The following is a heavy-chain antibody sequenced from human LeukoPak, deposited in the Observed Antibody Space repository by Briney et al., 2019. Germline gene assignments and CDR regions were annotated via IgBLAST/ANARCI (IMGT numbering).Heavy chain of an antibody. V-gene: IGHV4-34*01. CDR1: GGSFSGYY. CDR3: ARVILGSLDY. Sequence: PSETLSLTCAVYGGSFSGYYWSWIRQPPGKGLEWIGEINHSGSTNYNPSLKSRVTISVDTSKNQFSLKLSSVTAADTAVYYCARVILGSLDYWGQGTLVTVSS. CDR2: INHSGST. J-gene: IGHJ4*02. D-gene: IGHD2/OR15-2a*01.